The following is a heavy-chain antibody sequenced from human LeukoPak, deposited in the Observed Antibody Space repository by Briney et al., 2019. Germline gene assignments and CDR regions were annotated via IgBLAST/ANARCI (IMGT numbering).Heavy chain of an antibody. D-gene: IGHD1-1*01. CDR2: IYHSGST. V-gene: IGHV4-4*02. CDR3: ARGNWPRYGLNWFDP. CDR1: GGSISSSNW. Sequence: SETLSLTCAVSGGSISSSNWWSWVRQPPGKGLEWIGEIYHSGSTNYNPSLKSRVTISVDKSKNQFSLKLSSVTAADTAVYYCARGNWPRYGLNWFDPWGQGTLVTVSS. J-gene: IGHJ5*02.